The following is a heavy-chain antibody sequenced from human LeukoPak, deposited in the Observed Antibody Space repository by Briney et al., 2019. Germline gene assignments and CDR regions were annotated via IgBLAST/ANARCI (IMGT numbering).Heavy chain of an antibody. V-gene: IGHV3-7*02. Sequence: GGSLRLSCATSGFTFSSIWMSWVRQAPGKGLECVASIKHDGSETNYVDSVKGRFTISRDNAKNSLFLQMNSLRAEDTAVYYCARVPIPAAGRRSVWYFDLWGRGTLVTVSS. J-gene: IGHJ2*01. CDR3: ARVPIPAAGRRSVWYFDL. D-gene: IGHD6-13*01. CDR2: IKHDGSET. CDR1: GFTFSSIW.